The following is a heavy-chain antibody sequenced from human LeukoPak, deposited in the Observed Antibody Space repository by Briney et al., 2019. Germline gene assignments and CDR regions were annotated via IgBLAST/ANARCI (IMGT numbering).Heavy chain of an antibody. CDR1: GYTFTGYY. J-gene: IGHJ4*02. CDR2: INPNSGGT. Sequence: ASVKVSCKAPGYTFTGYYLHWVRQAPGQGLEWMGWINPNSGGTSYSQKFQGRVTVTRDTSISTAYMELGRLRSDDTAVYYCARVYSSGSFYLYWGQGTLVTVSS. CDR3: ARVYSSGSFYLY. V-gene: IGHV1-2*02. D-gene: IGHD3-10*01.